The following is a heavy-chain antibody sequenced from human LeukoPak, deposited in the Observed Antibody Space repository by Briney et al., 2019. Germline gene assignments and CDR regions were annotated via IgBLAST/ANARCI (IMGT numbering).Heavy chain of an antibody. Sequence: PSETLSLTCAVYGGSFSGYYWSWIRQPPGKGLEWIGEINHSGSTNYNPSLKSRVTISVDTSKNQFSLKLSSVTAADTAVYYCAREASGGRGAGAFDIWGQGTMVTVSS. CDR3: AREASGGRGAGAFDI. J-gene: IGHJ3*02. CDR2: INHSGST. CDR1: GGSFSGYY. D-gene: IGHD3-16*01. V-gene: IGHV4-34*01.